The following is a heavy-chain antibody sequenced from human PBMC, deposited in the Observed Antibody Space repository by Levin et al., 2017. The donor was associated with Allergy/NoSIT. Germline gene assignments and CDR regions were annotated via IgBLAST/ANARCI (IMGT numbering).Heavy chain of an antibody. CDR1: GFTFSNAW. CDR2: IKSKTDGGTT. Sequence: GGSLRLSCAASGFTFSNAWMSWVRQAPGKGLEWVGRIKSKTDGGTTDYAAPVKGRFTISRDDSKNTLYLQMNSLKTEDTAVYYCTTRPDYDILTGYLVGIDYWGQGTLVTVSS. V-gene: IGHV3-15*01. D-gene: IGHD3-9*01. J-gene: IGHJ4*02. CDR3: TTRPDYDILTGYLVGIDY.